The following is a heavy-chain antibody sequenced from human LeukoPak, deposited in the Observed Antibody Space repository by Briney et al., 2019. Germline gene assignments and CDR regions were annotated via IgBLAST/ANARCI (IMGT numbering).Heavy chain of an antibody. D-gene: IGHD5-12*01. Sequence: PGGSLRLSCAASGFTFSSYEMNWVRQAPGKGLEWISYISSSGSSIQHADSVKGRFTISRDNAKNSLYLQMNSLRAEDTAVYYCARDRWVASKYEGDFDYWGQGTLVTVSS. CDR1: GFTFSSYE. CDR2: ISSSGSSI. J-gene: IGHJ4*02. V-gene: IGHV3-48*03. CDR3: ARDRWVASKYEGDFDY.